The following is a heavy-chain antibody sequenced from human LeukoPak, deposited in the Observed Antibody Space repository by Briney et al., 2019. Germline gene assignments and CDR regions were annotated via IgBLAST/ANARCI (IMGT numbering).Heavy chain of an antibody. CDR3: VRYLNSGTATPGTTGAREPWSPLSKFRDWNPGDY. V-gene: IGHV1-3*01. Sequence: SVKVSCKASGYTFTTYTMHWVRQAPGQRLECMGWINAGNGNTTSSQKFQGRVTITRETSANTAFMELSSLTSEDTPVYYCVRYLNSGTATPGTTGAREPWSPLSKFRDWNPGDYWGQGTLVTVSS. J-gene: IGHJ4*02. D-gene: IGHD1-1*01. CDR2: INAGNGNT. CDR1: GYTFTTYT.